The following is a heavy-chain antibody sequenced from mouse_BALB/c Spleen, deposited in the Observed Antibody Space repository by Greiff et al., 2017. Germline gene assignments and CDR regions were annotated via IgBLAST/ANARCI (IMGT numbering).Heavy chain of an antibody. CDR3: ARSRQLGLEDCAMDY. D-gene: IGHD3-2*01. Sequence: DVKLQESGGGLVKPGGSLKLSCAASGFTFSSYAMSWVRQTPEKRLEWVATISSGGSYTYYPDSVKGRFTISRDNAKNTLYLQMSSLRSEDTAMYYCARSRQLGLEDCAMDYWGQGTSVTVSS. CDR2: ISSGGSYT. J-gene: IGHJ4*01. V-gene: IGHV5-9-3*01. CDR1: GFTFSSYA.